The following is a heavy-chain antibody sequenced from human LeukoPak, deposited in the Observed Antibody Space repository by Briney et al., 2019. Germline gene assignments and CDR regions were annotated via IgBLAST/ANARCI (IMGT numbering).Heavy chain of an antibody. V-gene: IGHV3-21*01. Sequence: PGGSLRLSCAASGFTFSSYSMNWVRQAPGKGLEWVSSISSSSSSYIYYADSVEGRFTISRDNAKNSLYLQMNSLRAEDTAVYHCARDPGYCSGGSCYFEHIWGQGTMVTVSS. CDR3: ARDPGYCSGGSCYFEHI. J-gene: IGHJ3*02. CDR2: ISSSSSSYI. D-gene: IGHD2-15*01. CDR1: GFTFSSYS.